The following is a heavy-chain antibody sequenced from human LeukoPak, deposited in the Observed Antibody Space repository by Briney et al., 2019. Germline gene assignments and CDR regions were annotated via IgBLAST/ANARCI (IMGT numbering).Heavy chain of an antibody. CDR3: ARELLGHGYNSGDFDY. CDR2: IKQDGSEK. J-gene: IGHJ4*02. Sequence: GGSLRLSCTTSGFTFGDYAMTWFRQAPGKGLEWVANIKQDGSEKYYVDSVKGRFTISRDNAKNSLYLQMNSLRAEDTAVHYCARELLGHGYNSGDFDYWGQGTLVTVSS. CDR1: GFTFGDYA. V-gene: IGHV3-7*01. D-gene: IGHD5-24*01.